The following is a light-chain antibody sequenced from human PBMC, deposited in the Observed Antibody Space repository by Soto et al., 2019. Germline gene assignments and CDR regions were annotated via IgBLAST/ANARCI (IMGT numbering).Light chain of an antibody. CDR1: SSDVGGYNY. CDR2: DVS. Sequence: QSALTQPASVSGSPGQSITISCTGTSSDVGGYNYVSWYQLHPGKAPKVMIYDVSSRPSGVSNRFYGSKSGNTASLTISGLQAEDEADYYCSSYTSSSTDVVFGGGTKLTVL. V-gene: IGLV2-14*01. CDR3: SSYTSSSTDVV. J-gene: IGLJ2*01.